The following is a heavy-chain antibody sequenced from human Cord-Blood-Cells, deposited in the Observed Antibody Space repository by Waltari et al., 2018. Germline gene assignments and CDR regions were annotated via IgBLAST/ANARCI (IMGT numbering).Heavy chain of an antibody. Sequence: QVQLQESGPGLVKPSETLSLTCTVSGGSVSSGSYYWSWIRQPPGKGLEWIGYSYYSGSTNHNPSLTSRVTISVDTSKNQFSLKLSSVTAADTAVYYCASYYSSSYWYFDLWGRGTLVTVSS. CDR3: ASYYSSSYWYFDL. J-gene: IGHJ2*01. D-gene: IGHD6-6*01. CDR1: GGSVSSGSYY. V-gene: IGHV4-61*01. CDR2: SYYSGST.